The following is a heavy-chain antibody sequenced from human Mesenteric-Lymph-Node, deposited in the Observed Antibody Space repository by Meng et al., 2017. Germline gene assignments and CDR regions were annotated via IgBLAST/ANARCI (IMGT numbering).Heavy chain of an antibody. CDR2: INPNSGGT. Sequence: ASVKVSFKASGYTFTSYAMHWVRQAPGQGLEWMGRINPNSGGTNYTQKFQGRVTMTRDTSISTAYMEVSRLRSDDTALYYCARVFTAAAGRGAYYYYGMDVWGQGTTVTVSS. CDR3: ARVFTAAAGRGAYYYYGMDV. D-gene: IGHD6-13*01. CDR1: GYTFTSYA. J-gene: IGHJ6*02. V-gene: IGHV1-2*06.